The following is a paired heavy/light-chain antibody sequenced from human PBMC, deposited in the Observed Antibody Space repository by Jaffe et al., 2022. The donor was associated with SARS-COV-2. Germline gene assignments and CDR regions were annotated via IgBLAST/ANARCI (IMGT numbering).Light chain of an antibody. CDR1: SSDVGGYNY. V-gene: IGLV2-8*01. J-gene: IGLJ1*01. CDR2: EVS. Sequence: QSALTQPPSASGSPGQSVTISCTGTSSDVGGYNYVSWYQQHPGKAPKLMIYEVSKRPSGVPDRFSASKSGNTASLTVSGLQVEDEADYYCSSYAGSNSYVFGAGTKVTVL. CDR3: SSYAGSNSYV.
Heavy chain of an antibody. CDR1: GGSISSSSYY. D-gene: IGHD6-13*01. CDR3: APGISRRWFDP. Sequence: QLQLQESGPGLVKPSETLSLTCTVSGGSISSSSYYWGWIRQPPGKGLEWIGTIYNSGNTYYNPSLQSRVTIFVDTSENQFSLKLSSVSAADTAVYYCAPGISRRWFDPWGQGTLVTVSP. J-gene: IGHJ5*02. CDR2: IYNSGNT. V-gene: IGHV4-39*01.